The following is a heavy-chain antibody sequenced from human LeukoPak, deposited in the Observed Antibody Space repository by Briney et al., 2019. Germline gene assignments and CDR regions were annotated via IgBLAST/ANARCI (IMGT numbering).Heavy chain of an antibody. J-gene: IGHJ2*01. CDR2: IYSGGTT. Sequence: GGSLRPSCAPSGFTLSTYYRTWVRQAPGKGLEWVSIIYSGGTTYSADSVKGRFTISRDTSKNTLSLQMNSLRAEDTAVYFCARVGDHFHWNLDLWGRGTLVTVSS. V-gene: IGHV3-53*01. CDR3: ARVGDHFHWNLDL. D-gene: IGHD5-24*01. CDR1: GFTLSTYY.